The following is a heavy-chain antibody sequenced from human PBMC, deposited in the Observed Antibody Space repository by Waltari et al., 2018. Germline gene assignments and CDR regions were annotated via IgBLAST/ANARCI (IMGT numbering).Heavy chain of an antibody. V-gene: IGHV4-34*01. Sequence: QVQLQQWGAGLLKPSETLSLTCAVYGGSFSGYYWSWIRQPPGKGLEWIGEINHSGSTNATPSLKSRVTISVDTSKNQFSLKLSSVTSADTAVYYCARQKRIGYCSSTSCYTMPYGMDVWGQGTTVTVSS. CDR2: INHSGST. J-gene: IGHJ6*02. D-gene: IGHD2-2*02. CDR1: GGSFSGYY. CDR3: ARQKRIGYCSSTSCYTMPYGMDV.